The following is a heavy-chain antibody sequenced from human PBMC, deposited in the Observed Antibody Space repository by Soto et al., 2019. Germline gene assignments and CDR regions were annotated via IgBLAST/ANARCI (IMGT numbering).Heavy chain of an antibody. CDR2: TYYRSKWYY. CDR3: ARGDQGFHY. V-gene: IGHV6-1*01. D-gene: IGHD2-21*02. J-gene: IGHJ4*02. Sequence: SQTLSLTCAISGDSVSSNSAAWNWIRQSPSRGLEWLGRTYYRSKWYYNYAASVKSRITINPETSRNHFSLQLNSVTPEDTAVYYCARGDQGFHYWGQGTLVTAPQ. CDR1: GDSVSSNSAA.